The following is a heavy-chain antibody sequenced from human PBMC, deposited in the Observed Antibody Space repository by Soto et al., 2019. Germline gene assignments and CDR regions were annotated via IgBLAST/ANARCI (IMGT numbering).Heavy chain of an antibody. CDR2: ITNAGSST. V-gene: IGHV3-74*01. D-gene: IGHD2-21*01. CDR3: VRVVACWAFEI. Sequence: EVQLVESGGGLVQPGGSLRLSCGASGFTFSRHWMHLVRQVPGKGLVWVSRITNAGSSTSYADSVKGRFTVSRDNAKNTLYLQRSRLRAEDTAVYYCVRVVACWAFEIWGQGTMVTVS. J-gene: IGHJ3*02. CDR1: GFTFSRHW.